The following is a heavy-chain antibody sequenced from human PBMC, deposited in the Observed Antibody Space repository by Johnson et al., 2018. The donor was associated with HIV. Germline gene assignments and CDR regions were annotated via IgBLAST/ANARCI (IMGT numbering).Heavy chain of an antibody. CDR3: ARRDGFDYGNAFDI. D-gene: IGHD5-12*01. J-gene: IGHJ3*02. CDR2: ISYDGSNK. Sequence: QVQLVESGGGLVKPGGSLRLSCAASGFTFSNYGMHWVRQAPGKGLEWVAVISYDGSNKYYADSVKGRFTISRDNAKNSLYLQMNSLRAEDTALYYCARRDGFDYGNAFDIWGQGTMVTVSS. V-gene: IGHV3-30*03. CDR1: GFTFSNYG.